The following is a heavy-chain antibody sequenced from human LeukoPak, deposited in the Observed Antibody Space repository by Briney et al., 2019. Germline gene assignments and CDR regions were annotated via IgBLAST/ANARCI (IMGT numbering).Heavy chain of an antibody. CDR2: IKQHGSEK. Sequence: GGSLRLSCEASGFSFSNYWMTWVRQAPGKGQECLVNIKQHGSEKDYVHSVKGRVTLSRDNAKNSVYLQMNSLRAEDTAVYYCATVMMNTHNAFDIWGQGTVVTVSS. CDR1: GFSFSNYW. V-gene: IGHV3-7*05. CDR3: ATVMMNTHNAFDI. J-gene: IGHJ3*02. D-gene: IGHD3-16*01.